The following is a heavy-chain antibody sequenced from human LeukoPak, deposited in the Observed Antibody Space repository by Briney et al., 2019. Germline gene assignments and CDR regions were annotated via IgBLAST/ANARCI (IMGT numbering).Heavy chain of an antibody. J-gene: IGHJ4*02. CDR3: ARDISGYYTY. V-gene: IGHV4-59*01. CDR2: IYYSGST. CDR1: GGSISSYY. D-gene: IGHD3-3*01. Sequence: SETLSPTCTVSGGSISSYYWSWIRQPPGKGLEWIGYIYYSGSTNYNPSLKSRVTISVDTSKNQFSLKLSSVTATDTAVYYCARDISGYYTYWGQGTLVTVSS.